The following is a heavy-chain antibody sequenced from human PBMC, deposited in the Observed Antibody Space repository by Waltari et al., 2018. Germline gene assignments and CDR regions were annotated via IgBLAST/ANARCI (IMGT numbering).Heavy chain of an antibody. CDR3: ARLSPRIAAAGEILDFDY. CDR1: GGSISSSNW. J-gene: IGHJ4*02. D-gene: IGHD6-13*01. CDR2: IYHSGST. Sequence: QVQLQESGPGLVKPSGTLSITCAVSGGSISSSNWWSWVRPPPGKGLEWIGEIYHSGSTNYNPSLKSRVTISVDKSKNQFSLKLSSVTAADTAVYYCARLSPRIAAAGEILDFDYWGQGTLVTVSS. V-gene: IGHV4-4*02.